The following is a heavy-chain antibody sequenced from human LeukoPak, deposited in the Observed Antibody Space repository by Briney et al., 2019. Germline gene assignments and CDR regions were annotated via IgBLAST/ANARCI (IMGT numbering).Heavy chain of an antibody. CDR1: GFTFDSYA. D-gene: IGHD3-9*01. CDR2: ISGGGGST. V-gene: IGHV3-23*01. J-gene: IGHJ4*02. Sequence: GGSLRLSCAASGFTFDSYAMSWVRQPPGKGLQCVSTISGGGGSTYYADSMEGRFTISRDNPKNTLFLQMNSLRAEDTAVYYCAKGTKYYDILDYWGQGTLVTVSS. CDR3: AKGTKYYDILDY.